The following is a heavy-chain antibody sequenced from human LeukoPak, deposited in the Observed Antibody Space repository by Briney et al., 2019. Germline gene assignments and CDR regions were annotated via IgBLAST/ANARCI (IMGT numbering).Heavy chain of an antibody. J-gene: IGHJ4*02. Sequence: GGSLRLSCAASGFTFSSYKMNWVHQAPGKGLEWVSYISSSGSTIYYADSVKGRFTISRDNAKNSLYLQMNSLRAEDTAVYYCARDLGDHEGYWGQGTLVTVSS. CDR3: ARDLGDHEGY. CDR2: ISSSGSTI. V-gene: IGHV3-48*03. D-gene: IGHD4-17*01. CDR1: GFTFSSYK.